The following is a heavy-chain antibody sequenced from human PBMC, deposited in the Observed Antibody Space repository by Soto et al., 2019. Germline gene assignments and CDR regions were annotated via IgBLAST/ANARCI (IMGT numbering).Heavy chain of an antibody. V-gene: IGHV3-53*02. J-gene: IGHJ6*02. D-gene: IGHD1-26*01. CDR1: GFTVSSNY. Sequence: EVQLVETGGGLIQPGGSLRLSCAASGFTVSSNYMSWVRQAPGKGLEWVSVIYSGGSTYYADSMKGRFTISRDNSKNTLYLQMNSLRAEDTAVYYCARGIVGATSYYYYGMDVWGQGTTVTVSS. CDR2: IYSGGST. CDR3: ARGIVGATSYYYYGMDV.